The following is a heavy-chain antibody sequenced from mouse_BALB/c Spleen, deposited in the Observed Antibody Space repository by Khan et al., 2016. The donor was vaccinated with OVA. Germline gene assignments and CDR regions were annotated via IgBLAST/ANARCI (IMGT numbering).Heavy chain of an antibody. D-gene: IGHD3-3*01. CDR3: SRVGDNGTRDF. Sequence: QIQLVQSGPELKKPGETVQISCKASGFTFTNYGMNWVRQAPGKGLKWMGWINTYTGEPTFTDAFKGRFAFSLETSASTAYLQINSLKNEDTATWFCSRVGDNGTRDFCGQGTSVTVSS. V-gene: IGHV9-3-1*01. CDR1: GFTFTNYG. CDR2: INTYTGEP. J-gene: IGHJ4*01.